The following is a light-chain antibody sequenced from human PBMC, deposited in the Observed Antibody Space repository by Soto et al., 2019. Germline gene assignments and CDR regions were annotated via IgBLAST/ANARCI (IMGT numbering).Light chain of an antibody. Sequence: IVLRQSPDTLSVSPGERATLSCRASQSITATVVGYPQKSGQAPRLLIYGPFTRAAGVPARVSGSGPGTEFPLTISGLQSEDSAVYFCQQYANWPKTFGQGTKVDIK. CDR1: QSITAT. CDR2: GPF. CDR3: QQYANWPKT. J-gene: IGKJ1*01. V-gene: IGKV3-15*01.